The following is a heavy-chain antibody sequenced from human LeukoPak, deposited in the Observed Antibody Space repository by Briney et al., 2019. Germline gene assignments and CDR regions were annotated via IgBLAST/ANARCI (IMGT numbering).Heavy chain of an antibody. CDR3: ARDREYSYDF. Sequence: SETLSLTCTVSGGSISSYYWSWIRQPAGKGLEWIGRIYTSGSTNYNPSLKSRVTMSVGTSKNQFSLQLNSVTPEDTAVYYCARDREYSYDFWGQGTLVTVSS. CDR2: IYTSGST. D-gene: IGHD5-18*01. CDR1: GGSISSYY. J-gene: IGHJ4*02. V-gene: IGHV4-4*07.